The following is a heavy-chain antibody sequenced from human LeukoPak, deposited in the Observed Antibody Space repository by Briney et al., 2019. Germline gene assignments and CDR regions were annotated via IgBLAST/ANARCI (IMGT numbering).Heavy chain of an antibody. Sequence: ASVKVSCKASGYTFTSYYMHWVRQAPGQGLEWMGIINPSGGSTSYAQKFQGRVTMTRDTSTSTVYMELSSLSSEVTAGYYCAVARWGRDAFDIWGQGTMVTVSS. D-gene: IGHD3-16*01. J-gene: IGHJ3*02. CDR3: AVARWGRDAFDI. V-gene: IGHV1-46*01. CDR1: GYTFTSYY. CDR2: INPSGGST.